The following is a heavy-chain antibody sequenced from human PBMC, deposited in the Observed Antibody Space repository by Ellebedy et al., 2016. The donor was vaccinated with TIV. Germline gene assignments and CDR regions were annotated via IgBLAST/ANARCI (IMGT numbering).Heavy chain of an antibody. CDR1: GGTFSSYA. Sequence: ASVKVSCXASGGTFSSYAISWVRQAPGQGLEWMGWISAYNGNTNYAQKLQGRVTMTTDTSTSTAYMELRSLRSDDTAVYYCARGLWFGEPPGDYWGQGTLVTVSS. CDR2: ISAYNGNT. J-gene: IGHJ4*02. CDR3: ARGLWFGEPPGDY. D-gene: IGHD3-10*01. V-gene: IGHV1-18*01.